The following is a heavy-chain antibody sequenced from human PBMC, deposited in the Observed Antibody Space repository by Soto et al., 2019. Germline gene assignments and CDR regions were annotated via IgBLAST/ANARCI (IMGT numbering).Heavy chain of an antibody. CDR1: GGSISSGDYF. Sequence: PSETLSLTCTVFGGSISSGDYFWSWIRQSPGKGLEWIGHIYNSGSTYNNPSLKSRVTISVDTSKNQFSLKLSSVTAADTAVDYCARGPSGDKVDFWGQGTLVTVSS. CDR3: ARGPSGDKVDF. CDR2: IYNSGST. V-gene: IGHV4-30-4*01. J-gene: IGHJ4*02. D-gene: IGHD1-26*01.